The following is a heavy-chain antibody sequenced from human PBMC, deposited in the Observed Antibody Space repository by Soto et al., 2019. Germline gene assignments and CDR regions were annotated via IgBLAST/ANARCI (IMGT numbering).Heavy chain of an antibody. V-gene: IGHV1-18*01. J-gene: IGHJ4*02. CDR1: GYTFTSYG. D-gene: IGHD4-17*01. CDR2: ISAYNGNT. Sequence: ASVKVSCKASGYTFTSYGISWVRQAPGQGLEWMGWISAYNGNTNYAQKLQGRVTMTTDTSTSTAYMELRSLRSDDTAVYYCARDPPRLRSLRGGDYWGQGTLVTVSS. CDR3: ARDPPRLRSLRGGDY.